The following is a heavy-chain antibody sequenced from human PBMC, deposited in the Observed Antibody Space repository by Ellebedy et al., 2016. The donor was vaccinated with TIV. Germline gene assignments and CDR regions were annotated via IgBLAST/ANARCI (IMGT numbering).Heavy chain of an antibody. D-gene: IGHD6-19*01. CDR1: GFTFSSYA. J-gene: IGHJ3*02. CDR2: ISSNGGST. Sequence: GGSLRLSXSASGFTFSSYAMHWVRQAPGKGLEYVSAISSNGGSTYYADSVKGRFTISRDNSKNTLYLQMSSLRAEDTAVYYCVKGEPLIIAVAPNDAFDIWGQGTMVTVSS. CDR3: VKGEPLIIAVAPNDAFDI. V-gene: IGHV3-64D*06.